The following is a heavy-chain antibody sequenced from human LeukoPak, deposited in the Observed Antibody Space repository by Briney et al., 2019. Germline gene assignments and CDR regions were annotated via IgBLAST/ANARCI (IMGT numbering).Heavy chain of an antibody. Sequence: ASVKVSCKASGYTFSGYYMHWVRQAPGQGLEWMGRINPNSGGTNYAQKFQDRVTMTRDTSISTAYMEVSRLRSDDTAVYYCAGEYCSSTSCYYYDMDVWGQGTTVTVSS. CDR3: AGEYCSSTSCYYYDMDV. V-gene: IGHV1-2*06. CDR2: INPNSGGT. J-gene: IGHJ6*02. CDR1: GYTFSGYY. D-gene: IGHD2-2*01.